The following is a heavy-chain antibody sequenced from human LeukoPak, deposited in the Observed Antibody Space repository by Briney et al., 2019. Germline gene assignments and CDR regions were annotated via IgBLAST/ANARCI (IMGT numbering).Heavy chain of an antibody. CDR3: ARGGDDYGDYGYYFDY. V-gene: IGHV4-39*07. CDR2: IYYSGST. D-gene: IGHD4-17*01. CDR1: GGSISSSSYY. Sequence: SETLSLTCTVSGGSISSSSYYWGWIRQPPGKGLEWIGSIYYSGSTYYNPSLKSRVTISVDTSKNQFSLKLSSVTAADTAVYYCARGGDDYGDYGYYFDYWGQGTLVTVSS. J-gene: IGHJ4*02.